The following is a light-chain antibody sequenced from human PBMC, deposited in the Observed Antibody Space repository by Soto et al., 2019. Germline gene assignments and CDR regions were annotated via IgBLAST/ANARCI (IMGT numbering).Light chain of an antibody. CDR3: QQYGSSPLT. V-gene: IGKV3-20*01. Sequence: IELTQSPGTLSLSPGERPTLSCWASQSVSSNYLAWYQQKPGRAPRLLIYGASSRATGIPDRFSGSGSGTDFSLTISRLEPEDFAVYYCQQYGSSPLTFGGGTKVDI. CDR1: QSVSSNY. J-gene: IGKJ4*01. CDR2: GAS.